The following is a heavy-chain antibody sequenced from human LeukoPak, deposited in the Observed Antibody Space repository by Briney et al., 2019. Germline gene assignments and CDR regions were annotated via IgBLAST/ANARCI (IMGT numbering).Heavy chain of an antibody. CDR2: ISGSGGST. Sequence: GGSLRLSCAASGFTFSSYAMSWVRQAPGKGLGWVSAISGSGGSTYYADSVKGRFTISRDNSKNTLYPQMNSLRAEDTAVYYCAKHYCSGGSCYYVEIYYYYMDVWGKGTTVTVSS. J-gene: IGHJ6*03. D-gene: IGHD2-15*01. V-gene: IGHV3-23*01. CDR1: GFTFSSYA. CDR3: AKHYCSGGSCYYVEIYYYYMDV.